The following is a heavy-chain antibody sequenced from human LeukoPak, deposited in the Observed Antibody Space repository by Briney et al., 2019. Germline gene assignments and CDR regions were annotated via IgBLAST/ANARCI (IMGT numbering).Heavy chain of an antibody. Sequence: GGSLRLSCAASGFTFSDYYMSWTRQAPGKGLEWVSYISSSSSYTNYADSVKGRFTISRDNAKNSLYLQMNSLRAEDTAVYYCASIAVAGSVGYYYYGMDVWGKGTTVTVSS. V-gene: IGHV3-11*06. D-gene: IGHD6-19*01. J-gene: IGHJ6*04. CDR1: GFTFSDYY. CDR2: ISSSSSYT. CDR3: ASIAVAGSVGYYYYGMDV.